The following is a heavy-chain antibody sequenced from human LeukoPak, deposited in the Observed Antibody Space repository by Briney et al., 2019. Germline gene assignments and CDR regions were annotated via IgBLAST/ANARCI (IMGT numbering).Heavy chain of an antibody. CDR3: AREPFWSGYYNNWFDP. CDR2: IIPIFGTA. V-gene: IGHV1-69*05. Sequence: SVKVSCKASGGTFSSYAISWVRQAPGQGLEWIGGIIPIFGTANYAQKFQGRVTITTDESTSTAYMELSSLRSEDTAVYYCAREPFWSGYYNNWFDPWGQGTLVTVSS. D-gene: IGHD3-3*01. J-gene: IGHJ5*02. CDR1: GGTFSSYA.